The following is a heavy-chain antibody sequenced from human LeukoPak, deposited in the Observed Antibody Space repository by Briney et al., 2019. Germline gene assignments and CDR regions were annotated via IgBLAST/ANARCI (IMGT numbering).Heavy chain of an antibody. CDR1: GGSFSGYY. Sequence: PSETQSLTCAVYGGSFSGYYWSWIRQPPGKGLEWIGEINHSGSTNYNPSLKSRVTISVDTSKNQFSLKLSSVTAADTAVYYCARGSFMITFGGVPHRWFDPWGQGTLVTVSS. CDR2: INHSGST. V-gene: IGHV4-34*01. J-gene: IGHJ5*02. D-gene: IGHD3-16*01. CDR3: ARGSFMITFGGVPHRWFDP.